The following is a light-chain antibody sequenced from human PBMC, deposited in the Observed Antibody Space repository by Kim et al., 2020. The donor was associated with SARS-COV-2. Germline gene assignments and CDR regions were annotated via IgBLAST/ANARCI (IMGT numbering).Light chain of an antibody. J-gene: IGKJ5*01. CDR3: QQYNGYPIT. Sequence: ASVGDRVTSTCRASQGINNYLAWFQQKPGKAPKSLIYGAFSLQSGVPSKFSGSASGTDFTLTISSLQPEDSATYFCQQYNGYPITFGQGTRLEIK. V-gene: IGKV1-16*02. CDR2: GAF. CDR1: QGINNY.